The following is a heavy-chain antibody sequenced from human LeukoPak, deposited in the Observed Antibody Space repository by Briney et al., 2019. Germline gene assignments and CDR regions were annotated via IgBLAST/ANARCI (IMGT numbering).Heavy chain of an antibody. CDR3: ARGLGPIAMFDA. J-gene: IGHJ5*01. CDR1: GRSISIYY. Sequence: ADPLSLMHTLSGRSISIYYCSWIRQPPRKGLECIGYVHYGGSNNSNPSLKARLTISVETSKIQFSLKLRSVTAADTAVYYCARGLGPIAMFDAWGQGTLVTVSS. CDR2: VHYGGSN. D-gene: IGHD3-10*01. V-gene: IGHV4-59*07.